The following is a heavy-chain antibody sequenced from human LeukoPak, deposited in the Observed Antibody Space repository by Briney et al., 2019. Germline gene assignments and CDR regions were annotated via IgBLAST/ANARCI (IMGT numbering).Heavy chain of an antibody. V-gene: IGHV1-69*04. Sequence: ASVKVSCKASGGTFSSYAISWVRQAPGQGLEWMGRIIPILGIANYAQKFQGRVTITADESTSTAYMELSSLRSEDTAVYYCARASGGVIAAAGTNYYYGMDVWGQGTTVTVSS. CDR1: GGTFSSYA. CDR2: IIPILGIA. D-gene: IGHD6-13*01. CDR3: ARASGGVIAAAGTNYYYGMDV. J-gene: IGHJ6*02.